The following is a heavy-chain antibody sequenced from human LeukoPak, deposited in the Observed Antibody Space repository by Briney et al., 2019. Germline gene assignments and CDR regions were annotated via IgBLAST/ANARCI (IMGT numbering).Heavy chain of an antibody. D-gene: IGHD1-7*01. CDR3: AKDFTGTTNPVFDY. Sequence: GGSLRLSCAASGFTFSSYAMSWVRQAPGKGLEWVSAISGSGGSTYYADSVKGRFTISRDNSKNTLYLQMDSLRTEDTAVYYCAKDFTGTTNPVFDYWGQGTLVTVSS. J-gene: IGHJ4*02. CDR2: ISGSGGST. CDR1: GFTFSSYA. V-gene: IGHV3-23*01.